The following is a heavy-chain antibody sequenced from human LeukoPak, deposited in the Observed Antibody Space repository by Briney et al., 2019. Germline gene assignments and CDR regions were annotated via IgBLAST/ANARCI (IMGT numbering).Heavy chain of an antibody. CDR2: IRLDGATE. D-gene: IGHD3-9*01. CDR3: AKSPDILTGYYMDDAFDI. Sequence: GGSLRLSCAASGFTFSSYGMHWVRQAPGKGLEWVGFIRLDGATEYYADSVKGRFSISRDNSKNTMYLQMNSLRGEDTAVYYCAKSPDILTGYYMDDAFDIWGQGTMVTVSS. V-gene: IGHV3-30*02. J-gene: IGHJ3*02. CDR1: GFTFSSYG.